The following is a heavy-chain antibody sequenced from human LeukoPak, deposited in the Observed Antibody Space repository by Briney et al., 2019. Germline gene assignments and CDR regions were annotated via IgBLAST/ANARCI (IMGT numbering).Heavy chain of an antibody. CDR3: ARGSGPVWLGQQDDAFDI. CDR1: GGSIRSYY. V-gene: IGHV4-59*01. D-gene: IGHD5-12*01. Sequence: PPETLSLTCTVSGGSIRSYYWSWMRQPPGKGLEWNGYIYYSGSTNYNPSVKSRVTISVDTSKNQFSLKLSSVTAADTAVYYCARGSGPVWLGQQDDAFDIWGQGTMVTVSS. CDR2: IYYSGST. J-gene: IGHJ3*02.